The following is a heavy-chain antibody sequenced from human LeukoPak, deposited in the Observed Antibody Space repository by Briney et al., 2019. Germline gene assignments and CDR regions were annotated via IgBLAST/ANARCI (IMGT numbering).Heavy chain of an antibody. V-gene: IGHV3-72*01. D-gene: IGHD3-16*01. CDR1: GFTFSDHY. J-gene: IGHJ4*02. CDR3: AQFYTGG. CDR2: IKNKANSYTT. Sequence: PGGSLRLSCAASGFTFSDHYMDWVRQAPGKGLEWVGRIKNKANSYTTEYAASVKGRFTISRDDSKNSLYLQMNSLKTEDTAVYYCAQFYTGGWGQGTLVTVSS.